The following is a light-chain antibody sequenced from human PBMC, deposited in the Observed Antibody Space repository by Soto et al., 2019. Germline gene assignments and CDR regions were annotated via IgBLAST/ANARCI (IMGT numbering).Light chain of an antibody. CDR1: SSDIGSYNR. CDR2: GDR. V-gene: IGLV2-23*02. Sequence: QSALTQPASVSGSPGQSITISCTGTSSDIGSYNRVSWYQRHPGKAPKLMIYGDRQRPSGVSNRFSGSKSGNTASLTISGLQAEDEADYYCCSYAGSDIFVVFGGGTKLTVL. J-gene: IGLJ2*01. CDR3: CSYAGSDIFVV.